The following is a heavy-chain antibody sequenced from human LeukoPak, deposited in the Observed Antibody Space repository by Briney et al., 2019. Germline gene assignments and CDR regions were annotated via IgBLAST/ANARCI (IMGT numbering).Heavy chain of an antibody. Sequence: PSEILSLTGSVSGRSMNSYYWSWTRQSPGKRLEWVGYIYKSGSTNYNPSRQSRVTISLDTSKNQFSLKLYSVTAAYTALYSCATLGSTYSESYSHHWGQGTRVTVSS. CDR1: GRSMNSYY. V-gene: IGHV4-59*01. J-gene: IGHJ1*01. D-gene: IGHD2-15*01. CDR3: ATLGSTYSESYSHH. CDR2: IYKSGST.